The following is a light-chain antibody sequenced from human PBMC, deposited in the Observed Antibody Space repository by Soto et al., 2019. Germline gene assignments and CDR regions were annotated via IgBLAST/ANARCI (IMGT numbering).Light chain of an antibody. J-gene: IGLJ7*01. CDR3: QAWDSSTAP. CDR1: KLGDKY. CDR2: QND. V-gene: IGLV3-1*01. Sequence: SYELTQPPSVSVSPGQTASITCSGDKLGDKYACWYQQKPGQSPVLVIYQNDKRPSGIPERFSGSNSGNTATLTISGTQAMDEADYYCQAWDSSTAPFGGGTQLTVL.